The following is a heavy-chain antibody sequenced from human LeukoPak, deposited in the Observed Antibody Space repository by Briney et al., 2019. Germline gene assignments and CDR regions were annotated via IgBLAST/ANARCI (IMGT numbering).Heavy chain of an antibody. CDR1: GFTFSNYA. CDR3: ARDSPLTAGPFDP. J-gene: IGHJ5*02. Sequence: GGSLRLSCAASGFTFSNYAMYWVRQAPGKGLEWVAFIWYDGSNEYYADSVKGRFTIFRDNSKNTLYLQMNSLRGDDTAVYYCARDSPLTAGPFDPWGQGTLVTVSS. D-gene: IGHD7-27*01. CDR2: IWYDGSNE. V-gene: IGHV3-33*08.